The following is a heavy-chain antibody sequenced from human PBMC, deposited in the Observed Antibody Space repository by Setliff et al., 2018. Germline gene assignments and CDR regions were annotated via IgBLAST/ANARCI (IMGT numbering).Heavy chain of an antibody. CDR3: ARMSGFQYIDV. J-gene: IGHJ6*03. CDR2: VNYSANA. Sequence: PSETLSLTCAVCGGSFSAYYWSWARQPPGKGLEWIGEVNYSANASHNPSLKSRVTISLDTSKNQFSLSLTSVTAEDTAVYYCARMSGFQYIDVWDKGTTVTVSS. D-gene: IGHD3-3*01. V-gene: IGHV4-34*01. CDR1: GGSFSAYY.